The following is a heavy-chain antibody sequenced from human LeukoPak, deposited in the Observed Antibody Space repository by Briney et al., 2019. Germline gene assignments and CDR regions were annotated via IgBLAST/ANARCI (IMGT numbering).Heavy chain of an antibody. Sequence: SETLSLTCAVSGYSISSGYYWGWIRQPPGKGLEWIGYIYYSGRTYYNPSLKSRATMSVDTSKDQFSLKLTSVIAADTAVYYCARHGVATMKRVDVWGKGTSVTVSS. CDR1: GYSISSGYY. CDR3: ARHGVATMKRVDV. D-gene: IGHD5-24*01. V-gene: IGHV4-38-2*01. CDR2: IYYSGRT. J-gene: IGHJ6*04.